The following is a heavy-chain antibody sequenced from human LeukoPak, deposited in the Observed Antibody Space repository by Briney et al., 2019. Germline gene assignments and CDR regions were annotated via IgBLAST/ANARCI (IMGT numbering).Heavy chain of an antibody. J-gene: IGHJ6*02. Sequence: GASVKVSCKASGGTFSSYTISWVRQAPGQGLEWMGRIIPILGIANYAQKFQGRVTIAADKSTSTAYMELSSLRSEDTAVYYCASNKRNWNYVVYGMDVWGQGTTVTVSS. CDR3: ASNKRNWNYVVYGMDV. CDR1: GGTFSSYT. V-gene: IGHV1-69*02. D-gene: IGHD1-7*01. CDR2: IIPILGIA.